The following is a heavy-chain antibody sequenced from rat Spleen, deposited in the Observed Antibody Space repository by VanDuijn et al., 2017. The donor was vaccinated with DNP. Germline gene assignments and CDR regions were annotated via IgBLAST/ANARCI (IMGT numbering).Heavy chain of an antibody. D-gene: IGHD1-11*01. CDR1: GFTFSDYY. V-gene: IGHV5-22*01. CDR3: ARWREGIGAFDY. Sequence: EVQLVESGGGLVQPGRSLKLSCAASGFTFSDYYVAWVRQAPTKGLECVAYISYNGGSTYYGDSVKGRFTISRDNAKTTLYLQMNSLRSEDMATYYCARWREGIGAFDYWGQGVMVTVSS. J-gene: IGHJ2*01. CDR2: ISYNGGST.